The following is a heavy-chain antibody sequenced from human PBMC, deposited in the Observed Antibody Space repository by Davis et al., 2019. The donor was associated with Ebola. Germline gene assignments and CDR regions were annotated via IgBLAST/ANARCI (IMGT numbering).Heavy chain of an antibody. CDR3: ARQYSLSSPPPI. J-gene: IGHJ3*02. CDR2: IDPSDSYT. D-gene: IGHD2/OR15-2a*01. V-gene: IGHV5-10-1*01. Sequence: GESLKISCKGSGYSFTSYWITWVRQMPGKGLEWMGRIDPSDSYTNYSPSFQGHVTISADKSISTAYLQWSSLKASDTAMYYCARQYSLSSPPPIWGQGTMVTVSS. CDR1: GYSFTSYW.